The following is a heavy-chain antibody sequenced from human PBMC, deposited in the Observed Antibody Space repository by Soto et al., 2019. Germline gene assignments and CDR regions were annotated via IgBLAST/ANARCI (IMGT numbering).Heavy chain of an antibody. J-gene: IGHJ5*02. CDR1: GFTVSSNY. CDR2: IYSGGST. V-gene: IGHV3-66*01. CDR3: SRGKSSIAVFNWFDP. Sequence: GGSLRLSCAASGFTVSSNYMSWVRQAPGKGLEWVSVIYSGGSTYCADSVKGRFTISRDDSKNIAYLQMNSLKTEDTAVYYCSRGKSSIAVFNWFDPWGQGTLVTVSS. D-gene: IGHD6-19*01.